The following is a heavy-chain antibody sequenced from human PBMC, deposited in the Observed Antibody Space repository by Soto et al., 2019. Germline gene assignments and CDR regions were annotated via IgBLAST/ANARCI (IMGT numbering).Heavy chain of an antibody. CDR2: INPSGGST. D-gene: IGHD5-12*01. Sequence: ASVKVSCTASVYTFTSYAMHWVRQAPGQRLEWMGWINPSGGSTTYAQKFQGRVTMTRDTSMSTVYMELSSLLSEDTAVYYCAGGPSGYLLEYWGQGTLVTVSS. J-gene: IGHJ4*02. CDR1: VYTFTSYA. V-gene: IGHV1-46*03. CDR3: AGGPSGYLLEY.